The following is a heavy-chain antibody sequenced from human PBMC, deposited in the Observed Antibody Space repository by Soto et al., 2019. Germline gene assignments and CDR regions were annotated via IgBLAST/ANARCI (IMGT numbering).Heavy chain of an antibody. J-gene: IGHJ6*02. D-gene: IGHD3-9*01. CDR2: IIPIFGTA. V-gene: IGHV1-69*13. CDR1: GGTFSSYA. CDR3: ATRGGNYDILTGYPKNYGMDV. Sequence: SVKVSCKASGGTFSSYAISWVRQAPGQGLEWMGGIIPIFGTANYAQKFQGRVTITADESTSTAYMELSSLRSEDTAVYYCATRGGNYDILTGYPKNYGMDVWGQGTTVTVSS.